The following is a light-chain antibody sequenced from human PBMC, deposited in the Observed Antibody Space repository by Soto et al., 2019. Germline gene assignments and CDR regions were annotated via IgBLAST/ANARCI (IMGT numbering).Light chain of an antibody. CDR3: QQYAAAPRT. Sequence: EIVLTQSPGTLSLSPGERATLSCRASQNISPTYLAWYQQKPGQAPRLLIYGTSSMTTGIPDRFSGSGSGTDFTLTISRLEPEDFAVYFCQQYAAAPRTFGQGTKLEIK. J-gene: IGKJ2*02. V-gene: IGKV3-20*01. CDR2: GTS. CDR1: QNISPTY.